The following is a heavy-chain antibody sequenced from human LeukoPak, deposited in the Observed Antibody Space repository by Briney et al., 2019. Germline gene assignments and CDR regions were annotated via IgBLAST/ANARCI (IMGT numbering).Heavy chain of an antibody. Sequence: GGSLRLSCAASGFTFSSYGMHWVRQAPGKGLEWVAFIRYDGSNKYYADSVKGRFTISRDNSKNTLYLQMNSLRAEDTAVYYCAVLRYFDWLPGGYWGQGTLVTVSS. CDR1: GFTFSSYG. CDR2: IRYDGSNK. J-gene: IGHJ4*02. D-gene: IGHD3-9*01. CDR3: AVLRYFDWLPGGY. V-gene: IGHV3-30*02.